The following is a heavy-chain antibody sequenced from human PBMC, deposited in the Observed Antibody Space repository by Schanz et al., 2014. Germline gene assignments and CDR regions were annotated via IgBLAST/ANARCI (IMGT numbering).Heavy chain of an antibody. V-gene: IGHV3-48*01. CDR3: ARKMKLGVYGGKGHDSLDI. Sequence: VHLLESGGGLVEPGGSLRLSCAASGFTFSSYAMSWVRQAPGKGLEWVSYVSRSTPDIYYADSVKGRFTMSRDNAKNSVFLQMNSLRAEDTAVYYCARKMKLGVYGGKGHDSLDIWGQGTMVTVSS. J-gene: IGHJ3*02. CDR2: VSRSTPDI. D-gene: IGHD4-17*01. CDR1: GFTFSSYA.